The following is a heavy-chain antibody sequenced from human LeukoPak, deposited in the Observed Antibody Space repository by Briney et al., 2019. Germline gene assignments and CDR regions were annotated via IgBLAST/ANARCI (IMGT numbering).Heavy chain of an antibody. V-gene: IGHV4-34*01. J-gene: IGHJ3*02. CDR1: GGSFSGYY. CDR3: ARLREYSSGWYDAFDI. Sequence: SETLSLTCAVYGGSFSGYYWSWIRQPPGKGLEWIGEINHSGSTNYNPSLKSRVTISVDTSKNQFSLKLSSVTAADTAVYYCARLREYSSGWYDAFDIWGQGTMVTVSS. D-gene: IGHD6-19*01. CDR2: INHSGST.